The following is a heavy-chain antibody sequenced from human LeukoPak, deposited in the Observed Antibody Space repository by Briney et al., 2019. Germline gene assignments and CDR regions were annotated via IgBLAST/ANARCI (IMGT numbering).Heavy chain of an antibody. D-gene: IGHD1-26*01. J-gene: IGHJ4*02. Sequence: GGSLRLSCAASGFTSSDYNMHWVRQAPGKGLEWVAVMSYDGSSRHYADSVKGRFTISRDNSKNTLFLQMNSLRAEDTALYYCARVVGAPLYYFDSWGQGTLVTVSS. V-gene: IGHV3-30-3*01. CDR1: GFTSSDYN. CDR3: ARVVGAPLYYFDS. CDR2: MSYDGSSR.